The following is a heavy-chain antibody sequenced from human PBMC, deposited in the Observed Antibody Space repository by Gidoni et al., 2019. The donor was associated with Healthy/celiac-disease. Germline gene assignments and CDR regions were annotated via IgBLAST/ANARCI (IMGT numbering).Heavy chain of an antibody. CDR2: IYYIGIT. CDR3: ARDRGRTFGGVIAGKDAFDI. J-gene: IGHJ3*02. V-gene: IGHV4-59*01. Sequence: QGQLQESGPGLVKPSEPLSLTCTVSGSSISSYYWSWIRQPPGKGLVVIGYIYYIGITNYNPSLKNLVTISVDTSKNQFSLKLSSVTAADTAVYYCARDRGRTFGGVIAGKDAFDIWGQGTMVTVSS. D-gene: IGHD3-16*02. CDR1: GSSISSYY.